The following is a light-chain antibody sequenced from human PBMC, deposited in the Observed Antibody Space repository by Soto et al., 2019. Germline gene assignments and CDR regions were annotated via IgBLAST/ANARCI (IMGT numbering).Light chain of an antibody. J-gene: IGKJ1*01. CDR2: DAS. V-gene: IGKV3-11*01. Sequence: EIVLTQSPATLSLSPGERPTLSCRASQSVSSYLAWYQQKPGQAPRLLIYDASNRATGIPARFSGSGSGTDFTLTISRLEPEDFAVYYCQQRSNWQGTFGQGTKVDI. CDR3: QQRSNWQGT. CDR1: QSVSSY.